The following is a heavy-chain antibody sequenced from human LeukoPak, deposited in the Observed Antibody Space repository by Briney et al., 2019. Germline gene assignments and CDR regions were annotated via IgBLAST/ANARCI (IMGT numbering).Heavy chain of an antibody. CDR1: GFTFSSYG. CDR2: ISYDGSNK. D-gene: IGHD5-24*01. CDR3: AKDPTVEMATIPADY. V-gene: IGHV3-30*18. J-gene: IGHJ4*02. Sequence: GGSLRLSCAASGFTFSSYGMHWVRQAPGKGLEWVAVISYDGSNKYYADSVKGRFTISRDNSKNTLYLQMNSLRAEDTAVYYCAKDPTVEMATIPADYWGQGTLVTVSS.